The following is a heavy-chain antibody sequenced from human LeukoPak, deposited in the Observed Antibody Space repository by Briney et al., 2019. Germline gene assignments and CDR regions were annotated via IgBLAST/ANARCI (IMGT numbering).Heavy chain of an antibody. J-gene: IGHJ3*02. V-gene: IGHV4-59*01. Sequence: PSETLSLTCTVSGGSISSYYWSWIRQPPGQGLQWIGYIYYSGRTNYNPSLKSRVTISVDTSKNQFSLKLSSVTAADTAVYYCARDSYYDSSGYFHDAFDMWGQGTMVTVSS. D-gene: IGHD3-22*01. CDR1: GGSISSYY. CDR3: ARDSYYDSSGYFHDAFDM. CDR2: IYYSGRT.